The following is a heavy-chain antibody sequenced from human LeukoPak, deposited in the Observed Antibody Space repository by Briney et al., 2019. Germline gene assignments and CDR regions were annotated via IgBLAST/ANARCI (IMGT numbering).Heavy chain of an antibody. V-gene: IGHV3-23*01. CDR2: ISGSGGST. J-gene: IGHJ4*02. Sequence: GGSLRLSCAASGFTFSSYAMSWVRQAPGKGLEWVSGISGSGGSTFYADSVKGRFTISRDNSKNTLYLQMNSLRAKDTAVYYCAKAAYSNNWYFFDYWGQATLVTVSS. D-gene: IGHD1-20*01. CDR1: GFTFSSYA. CDR3: AKAAYSNNWYFFDY.